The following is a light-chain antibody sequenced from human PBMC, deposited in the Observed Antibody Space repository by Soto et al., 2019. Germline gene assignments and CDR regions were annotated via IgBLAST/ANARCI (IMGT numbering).Light chain of an antibody. Sequence: VLTQSPGTLSLSPGERATLSCRASQSVSSTYLAWYQQKPGQAPRLLIYGASSRATGIPDRFSGSGSGTDFTLTISRLEPEDFAVYYCQQYGSSPYTFGQGTKLEI. J-gene: IGKJ2*01. CDR1: QSVSSTY. CDR2: GAS. CDR3: QQYGSSPYT. V-gene: IGKV3-20*01.